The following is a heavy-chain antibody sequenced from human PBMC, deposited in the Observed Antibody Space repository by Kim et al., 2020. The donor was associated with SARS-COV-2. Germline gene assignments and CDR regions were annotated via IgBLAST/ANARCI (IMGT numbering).Heavy chain of an antibody. V-gene: IGHV1-18*04. CDR1: GYTFTDFG. Sequence: ASVKVSCKTSGYTFTDFGISWARQAPGQGPEWMGWISTYNGNSHFAPKFKDRITLTTDTSTTTAYMEMRSLRSDDTAVYFCVRDCDDFWNFCYFEFWGQG. J-gene: IGHJ4*02. D-gene: IGHD3-3*01. CDR3: VRDCDDFWNFCYFEF. CDR2: ISTYNGNS.